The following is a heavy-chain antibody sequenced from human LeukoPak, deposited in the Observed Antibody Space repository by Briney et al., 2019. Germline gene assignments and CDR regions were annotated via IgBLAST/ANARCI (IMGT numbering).Heavy chain of an antibody. J-gene: IGHJ4*02. CDR3: ARARGYDFWSGYSSAYYFDY. CDR2: IYCSGST. D-gene: IGHD3-3*01. CDR1: GGSISSGDYY. Sequence: SETLSLTCTVSGGSISSGDYYWSWIRQPPGKGLEWIGYIYCSGSTYYNPSLKSRVTISVDTSKNQFSLKLSSVTAADTAVYYCARARGYDFWSGYSSAYYFDYWGQGTLVTVSS. V-gene: IGHV4-30-4*01.